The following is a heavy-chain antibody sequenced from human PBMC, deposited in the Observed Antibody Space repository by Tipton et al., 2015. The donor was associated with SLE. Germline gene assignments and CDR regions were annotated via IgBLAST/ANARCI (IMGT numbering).Heavy chain of an antibody. CDR3: ATEARIAARGDYYFYTDV. CDR1: GGSISSGTSY. D-gene: IGHD6-6*01. Sequence: TLSLTCTVSGGSISSGTSYWSWIRQHAGKGLEWIGRIYTSGSTNYNPSLKSRVTISVDTSKNQFSLRLGSVTAADTAVYYCATEARIAARGDYYFYTDVWGNGTTVTISS. V-gene: IGHV4-61*02. J-gene: IGHJ6*03. CDR2: IYTSGST.